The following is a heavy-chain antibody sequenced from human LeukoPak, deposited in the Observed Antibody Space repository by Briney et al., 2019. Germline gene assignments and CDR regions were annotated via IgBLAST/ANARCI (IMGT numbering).Heavy chain of an antibody. CDR3: ARGAAAGDY. CDR1: GGSISSGSYY. Sequence: PSETLSLTCTVSGGSISSGSYYWSWIRQPAGKGLEWIGRIYTSGSTNYNPSLKSRVTISVDTSKNQFSLKLSSVTAADTAVHYCARGAAAGDYWGQGTLVTVSS. CDR2: IYTSGST. D-gene: IGHD6-13*01. V-gene: IGHV4-61*02. J-gene: IGHJ4*02.